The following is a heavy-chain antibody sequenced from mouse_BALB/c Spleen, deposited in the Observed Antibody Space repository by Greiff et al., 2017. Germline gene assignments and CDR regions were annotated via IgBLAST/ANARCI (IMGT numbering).Heavy chain of an antibody. Sequence: EVKLMESGGGLVQPGGSLKLSCAASGFDFSRYWMSWVRQAPGKGLEWIGEINPDSSTINYTPSLKDKFIISRDNAKNTLYLQMSKVRSEDTALYYCARWGLRQTFDYWGQGTTLTVSS. D-gene: IGHD2-4*01. V-gene: IGHV4-1*02. CDR1: GFDFSRYW. J-gene: IGHJ2*01. CDR3: ARWGLRQTFDY. CDR2: INPDSSTI.